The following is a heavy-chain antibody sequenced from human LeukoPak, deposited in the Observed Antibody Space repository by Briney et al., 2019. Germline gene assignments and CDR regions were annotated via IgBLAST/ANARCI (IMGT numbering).Heavy chain of an antibody. J-gene: IGHJ4*02. CDR1: GSSITSGRYY. D-gene: IGHD3-16*01. Sequence: SETLSLTCSVYGSSITSGRYYWGWMRQAPGRGLEWIGTIHYSGTPTFYNPSLESRVSLFSDTSRNDFSLRLRSVTAADTAVYYCAAGGDDAKAGYWGQGTLVTVSS. CDR3: AAGGDDAKAGY. V-gene: IGHV4-39*02. CDR2: IHYSGTPT.